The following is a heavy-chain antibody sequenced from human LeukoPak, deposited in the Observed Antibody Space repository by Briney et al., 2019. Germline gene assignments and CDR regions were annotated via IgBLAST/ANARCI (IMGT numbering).Heavy chain of an antibody. CDR2: INHGGST. CDR1: GGSFSGYY. Sequence: SETLSLTCAVYGGSFSGYYWSWIRQPPGKGLEWIGEINHGGSTNYNPSLKSRVTISVDTSKNQFSLKLSSVTAADTAVYYCARAGEGYGHVRDFDYWGQGTLVTVSS. V-gene: IGHV4-34*01. CDR3: ARAGEGYGHVRDFDY. D-gene: IGHD5-18*01. J-gene: IGHJ4*02.